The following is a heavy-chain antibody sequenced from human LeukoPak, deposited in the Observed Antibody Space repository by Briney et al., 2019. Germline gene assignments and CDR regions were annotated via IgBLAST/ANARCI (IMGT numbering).Heavy chain of an antibody. Sequence: PGGSLRLSCAASGFTFSSYGIHWVRQAPGKGLEWVAFIRYDGSNKYYADSVKGRFTISRDNSKNTLYLQMNSLRAEDTAVYYCAKDLALLRFLEWSALDYWGQGTLVTVSS. V-gene: IGHV3-30*02. CDR1: GFTFSSYG. D-gene: IGHD3-3*01. CDR3: AKDLALLRFLEWSALDY. J-gene: IGHJ4*02. CDR2: IRYDGSNK.